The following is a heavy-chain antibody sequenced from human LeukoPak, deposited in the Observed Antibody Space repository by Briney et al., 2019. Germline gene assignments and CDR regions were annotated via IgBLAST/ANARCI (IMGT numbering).Heavy chain of an antibody. CDR3: ARGPDSPFDY. V-gene: IGHV4-59*01. CDR1: GGSISGYY. Sequence: PSETLSLTCTVSGGSISGYYWSWIRQPPGKGLECSGYIHYNGKTNYNPSLKRRVTISVDTSKNQFSLKLSSVTAADTAMYYCARGPDSPFDYWGQGTLVTVSS. CDR2: IHYNGKT. J-gene: IGHJ4*02. D-gene: IGHD2-21*01.